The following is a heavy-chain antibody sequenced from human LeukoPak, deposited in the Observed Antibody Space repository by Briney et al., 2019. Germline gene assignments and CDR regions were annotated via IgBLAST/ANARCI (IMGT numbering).Heavy chain of an antibody. CDR3: VRNQAVASNHGAMDI. V-gene: IGHV4-28*01. J-gene: IGHJ3*02. Sequence: SETLSLTCAVSGYSISSSNWWGWIRQPPGKGLEWIGYVYYSGSAYYNTSLNSRVSMSIDTSKNQFSLKLSSVTAVDTAVYYCVRNQAVASNHGAMDIWGQGTMVTVSS. CDR1: GYSISSSNW. D-gene: IGHD6-19*01. CDR2: VYYSGSA.